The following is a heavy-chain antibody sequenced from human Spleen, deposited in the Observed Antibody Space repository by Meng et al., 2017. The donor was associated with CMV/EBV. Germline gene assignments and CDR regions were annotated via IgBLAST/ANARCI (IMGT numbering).Heavy chain of an antibody. CDR3: ARGDQEYQLVLYY. CDR1: GGSFSAYY. J-gene: IGHJ4*02. CDR2: INHSGST. V-gene: IGHV4-34*01. Sequence: SETLSLTCDVSGGSFSAYYWSWIRQTPDKGLEWIGEINHSGSTIYSPSLKSRVTISVDTSTNQFSLSLNSVTAADTAVYYCARGDQEYQLVLYYWGQGTVVTVSS. D-gene: IGHD1-7*01.